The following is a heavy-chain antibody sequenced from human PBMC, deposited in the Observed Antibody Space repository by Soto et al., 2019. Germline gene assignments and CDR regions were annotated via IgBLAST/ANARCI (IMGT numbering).Heavy chain of an antibody. CDR1: GFTFSSYA. V-gene: IGHV3-23*01. J-gene: IGHJ6*03. D-gene: IGHD3-3*01. CDR2: ISGSGGST. CDR3: AKGAYYDFWSGYSWYMDV. Sequence: GGSLRLSCAASGFTFSSYAMSWVRQAPGKGLEWVSSISGSGGSTYYADSVKGRFTISRDNSKNTLYLQMNSLRAEDTALYYCAKGAYYDFWSGYSWYMDVWGKGTTVTVSS.